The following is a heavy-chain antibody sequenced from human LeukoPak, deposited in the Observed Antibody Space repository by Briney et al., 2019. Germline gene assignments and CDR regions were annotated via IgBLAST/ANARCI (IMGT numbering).Heavy chain of an antibody. CDR2: ISAYNGNT. CDR1: GYTFTSYG. D-gene: IGHD4-11*01. V-gene: IGHV1-18*01. CDR3: AAHNYVAHFYYFAH. J-gene: IGHJ4*02. Sequence: GASVKVSCKASGYTFTSYGISWVRQAPGQGLEWMGWISAYNGNTNYAQKLQGRVTMTTDTSTSTAYMELRSLRSDDTAVYYCAAHNYVAHFYYFAHWGQGTLVTVSS.